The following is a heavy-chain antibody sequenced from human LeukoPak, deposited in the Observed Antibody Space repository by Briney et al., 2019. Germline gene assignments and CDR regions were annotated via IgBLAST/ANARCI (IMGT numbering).Heavy chain of an antibody. J-gene: IGHJ2*01. D-gene: IGHD1-14*01. CDR1: GASICDYY. CDR2: LLFRGTA. CDR3: ARTGRRGYFDF. Sequence: PSETLSLTCNVSGASICDYYWSWVRQSPEKGLEWIASLLFRGTAHYNPSLRSRVAISDDTSNNQFFLRLTSVTTTDTAVYYCARTGRRGYFDFWGRGTLVTVSS. V-gene: IGHV4-4*09.